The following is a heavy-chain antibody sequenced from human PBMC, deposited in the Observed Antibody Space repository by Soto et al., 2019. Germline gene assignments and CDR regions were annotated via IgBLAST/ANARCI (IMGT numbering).Heavy chain of an antibody. Sequence: GGSLRLSCAASGFTFSSYAMSWVRQAPGKGLEWVSAISGSGGSTYYADSVKGRFTISRDNSKNTLYLQMNSLRAEDTAVYYCAKGKYYYDSSGYPPPDYWGQGTLVTVSS. D-gene: IGHD3-22*01. CDR3: AKGKYYYDSSGYPPPDY. CDR2: ISGSGGST. J-gene: IGHJ4*02. V-gene: IGHV3-23*01. CDR1: GFTFSSYA.